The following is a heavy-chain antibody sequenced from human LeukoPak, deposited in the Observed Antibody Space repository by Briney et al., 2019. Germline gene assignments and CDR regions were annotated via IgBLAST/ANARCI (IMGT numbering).Heavy chain of an antibody. CDR1: GFTVSSNY. CDR2: IYSGGST. CDR3: ARELYSSGWYCDY. V-gene: IGHV3-53*01. Sequence: GGSLRLSCAASGFTVSSNYMSWVRQAPGKGLEWVSVIYSGGSTYYADSVKGRFTISRDNSKNSLYLQMNSLRAEDTAVYYCARELYSSGWYCDYWGQGTLVTVSS. J-gene: IGHJ4*02. D-gene: IGHD6-19*01.